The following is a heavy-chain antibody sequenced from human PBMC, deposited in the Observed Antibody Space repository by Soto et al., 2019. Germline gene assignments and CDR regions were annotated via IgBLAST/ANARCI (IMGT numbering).Heavy chain of an antibody. D-gene: IGHD2-15*01. J-gene: IGHJ5*01. CDR2: IYKSATT. Sequence: PSETLSLTCSVSGDSISSVDYFWAWIRQPPGQALEYIGYIYKSATTYYNPSFESRVAISLDTSKSQFSLNVTSVTAADTAVYFCARGRYCLTGRCFPNWFVSWGQGPWSPSPQ. CDR3: ARGRYCLTGRCFPNWFVS. V-gene: IGHV4-30-4*01. CDR1: GDSISSVDYF.